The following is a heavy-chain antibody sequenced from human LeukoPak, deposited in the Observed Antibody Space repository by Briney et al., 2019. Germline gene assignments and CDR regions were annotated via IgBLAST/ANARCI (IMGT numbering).Heavy chain of an antibody. J-gene: IGHJ4*02. CDR2: KYYRGGT. V-gene: IGHV4-59*08. CDR1: GDFSSDYY. CDR3: ARGRLIVAPGVYYFEN. Sequence: PSETLSLTCTVFGDFSSDYYWSWIRQPPGKGLEWIGYKYYRGGTNYNPSLERRVTISGDTSKNEFYLRLTSVTAADTAVYYCARGRLIVAPGVYYFENWGQGTLVTVSS. D-gene: IGHD5-12*01.